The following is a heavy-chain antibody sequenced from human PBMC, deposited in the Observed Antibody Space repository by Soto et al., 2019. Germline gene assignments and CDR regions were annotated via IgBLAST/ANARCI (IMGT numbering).Heavy chain of an antibody. CDR1: GGSFSGYY. Sequence: PSETLSLTCAVYGGSFSGYYWSWIRQPPGKGLEWIGEIIHYGSTNYNPSLKSRVTISVDTSKSQFSLKLSSVTAADTAVYYCARVPVGGNHYFDSWGQGTLVTVSS. V-gene: IGHV4-34*12. J-gene: IGHJ4*02. D-gene: IGHD1-26*01. CDR3: ARVPVGGNHYFDS. CDR2: IIHYGST.